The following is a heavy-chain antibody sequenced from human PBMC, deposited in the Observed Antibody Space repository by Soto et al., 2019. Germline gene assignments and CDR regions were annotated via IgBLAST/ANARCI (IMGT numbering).Heavy chain of an antibody. V-gene: IGHV4-34*01. Sequence: SETLSLTCAVYGGSFSGYYWSWIRQPPGKGLEWIGEINHSGSTNYNPSLKGRVTISVDTSKNQFSLKLSSVTAADTAVYYCARERNYDFWSGYFGTRVYYCYGMDVWGQGTTVTVSS. J-gene: IGHJ6*02. CDR3: ARERNYDFWSGYFGTRVYYCYGMDV. CDR2: INHSGST. D-gene: IGHD3-3*01. CDR1: GGSFSGYY.